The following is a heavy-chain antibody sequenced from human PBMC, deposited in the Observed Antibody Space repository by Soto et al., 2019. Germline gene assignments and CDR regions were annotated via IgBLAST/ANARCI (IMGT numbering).Heavy chain of an antibody. D-gene: IGHD3-10*01. V-gene: IGHV1-18*04. CDR1: GYAFTSYG. Sequence: QVQLVQSGPEVKKPGASVLVSCMTSGYAFTSYGVNWVRQVPGQGLEWMGWIAPHSGRTTYLPKFQGRVTITADPSTNTAYMELTSLSSDDTGIYFCARAATGSYHSACWGQGTVVTVSA. CDR3: ARAATGSYHSAC. J-gene: IGHJ4*02. CDR2: IAPHSGRT.